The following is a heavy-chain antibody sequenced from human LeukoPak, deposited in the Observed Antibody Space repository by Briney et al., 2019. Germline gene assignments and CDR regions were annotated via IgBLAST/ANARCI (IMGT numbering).Heavy chain of an antibody. V-gene: IGHV4-59*01. CDR3: ARGRRIQLWLVGWFDP. Sequence: SETLSPTCTVSGGSISSYYWSWIRQPPGKGLEWVGYIYYSGSTKYNPSLKSRVTISVDTSKNQFSLKLSSVTAADTAVYYCARGRRIQLWLVGWFDPWGQGTLVTVSS. CDR1: GGSISSYY. CDR2: IYYSGST. J-gene: IGHJ5*02. D-gene: IGHD5-18*01.